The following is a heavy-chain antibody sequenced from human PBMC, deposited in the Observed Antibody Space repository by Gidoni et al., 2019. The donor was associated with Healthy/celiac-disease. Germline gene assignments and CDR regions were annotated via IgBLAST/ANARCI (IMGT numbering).Heavy chain of an antibody. V-gene: IGHV3-9*01. CDR1: GFTFDDYA. CDR2: ISWNSGSI. J-gene: IGHJ6*02. D-gene: IGHD6-13*01. CDR3: AKDGAAAGTYYYGMDV. Sequence: VQLVESGGGLVQPGRSLRLSCASYGFTFDDYAMHWVRPAPGKGLEWVSGISWNSGSIGYADSVKGRFTISRDNAKNSLYLQMNSLRAEDTALYYCAKDGAAAGTYYYGMDVWGQGTTVTVSS.